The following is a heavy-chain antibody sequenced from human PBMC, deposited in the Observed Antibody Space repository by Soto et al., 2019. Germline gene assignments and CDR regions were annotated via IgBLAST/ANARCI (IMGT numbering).Heavy chain of an antibody. J-gene: IGHJ4*02. Sequence: EVQLLESGGGLVQPGGSLRLSCAASGFTFSNYAMSWVRQAPGKGLEWVSAISGDGIHTYYVDSVKGRFTISRDNSKNTLYLQMNSLKVEDTAIYYCAKRIKYSSGWYAYYWGQGNLVTVSS. CDR3: AKRIKYSSGWYAYY. CDR1: GFTFSNYA. V-gene: IGHV3-23*01. D-gene: IGHD6-19*01. CDR2: ISGDGIHT.